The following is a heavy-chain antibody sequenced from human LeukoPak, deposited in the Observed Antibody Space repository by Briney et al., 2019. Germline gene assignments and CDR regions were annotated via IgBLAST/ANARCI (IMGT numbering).Heavy chain of an antibody. Sequence: GGSLRLSCGASGFTLSRYGMHSVRQAPGKGLEWVAVISYDGSDKYYADSVKGRFTISRDNSKNTLYLQMNSLRAEDTAVYYCAKDDHYGSGSFPSDYWGQGTLVTVAS. J-gene: IGHJ4*02. V-gene: IGHV3-30*18. CDR1: GFTLSRYG. CDR3: AKDDHYGSGSFPSDY. CDR2: ISYDGSDK. D-gene: IGHD3-10*01.